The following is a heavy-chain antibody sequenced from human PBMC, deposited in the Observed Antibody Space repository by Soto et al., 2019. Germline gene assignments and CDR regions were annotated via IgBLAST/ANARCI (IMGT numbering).Heavy chain of an antibody. CDR3: AADATAWHQIVPSDY. CDR2: IAVGSGYT. J-gene: IGHJ4*02. V-gene: IGHV1-58*01. Sequence: SVKVSCKASGFTFTSSAFQWVRQARGQRLEWIGWIAVGSGYTNYAQRFQDRVTLTRDMSTATTYMELSRLTSEDTAIYYCAADATAWHQIVPSDYWGQGTLVTVSS. CDR1: GFTFTSSA. D-gene: IGHD3-16*02.